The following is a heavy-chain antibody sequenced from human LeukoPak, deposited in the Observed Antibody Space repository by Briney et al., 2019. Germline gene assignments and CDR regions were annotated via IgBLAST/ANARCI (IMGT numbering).Heavy chain of an antibody. CDR2: ISSSSSYI. D-gene: IGHD3-16*01. V-gene: IGHV3-21*01. CDR3: ARGRGEGYDYVWGSFLDGDAFDI. J-gene: IGHJ3*02. CDR1: GFTFSSYS. Sequence: GGSLRLSCAASGFTFSSYSMNWVRQAPGKGLEWVSSISSSSSYIYYADSVKGRFTISRDNAKNSLYLQMNSLRAEDTAVYYCARGRGEGYDYVWGSFLDGDAFDIWGQGTMVTVSS.